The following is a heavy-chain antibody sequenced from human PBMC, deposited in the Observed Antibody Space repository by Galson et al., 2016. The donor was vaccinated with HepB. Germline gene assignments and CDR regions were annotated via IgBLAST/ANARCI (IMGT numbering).Heavy chain of an antibody. CDR2: IRGSGGST. V-gene: IGHV3-23*01. Sequence: SLRLSCAASGFTFSSYDMSWVRQAPGKGLEWVSAIRGSGGSTFYADSVKGRFTISRDDAKNTLYLQMNTLRVEDTAVYYCTRETRWYFDLWGRGTLLTVSS. J-gene: IGHJ2*01. D-gene: IGHD1-26*01. CDR1: GFTFSSYD. CDR3: TRETRWYFDL.